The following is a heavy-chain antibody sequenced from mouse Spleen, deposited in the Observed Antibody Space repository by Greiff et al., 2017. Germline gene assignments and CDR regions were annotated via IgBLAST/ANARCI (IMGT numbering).Heavy chain of an antibody. D-gene: IGHD3-1*01. Sequence: QVHVKQSGPEVVRPGVSVKISCKASGYTFTDYAMHWVKQSHAKSLEWIGVISTYNGNTNYNQKFKGKATMTVDKSSSTAYMELARLTSEDSAIYYCARCELGLLYYCAMDYWGQGASVTVSS. CDR1: GYTFTDYA. J-gene: IGHJ4*01. CDR2: ISTYNGNT. V-gene: IGHV1S137*01. CDR3: ARCELGLLYYCAMDY.